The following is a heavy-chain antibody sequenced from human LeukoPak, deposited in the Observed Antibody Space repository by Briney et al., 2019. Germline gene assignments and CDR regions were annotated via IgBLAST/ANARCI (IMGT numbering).Heavy chain of an antibody. V-gene: IGHV3-30*02. D-gene: IGHD3-22*01. CDR3: AKDDHYYDSSGGFDY. CDR2: IRYHGSDK. J-gene: IGHJ4*02. CDR1: AFTFRSYG. Sequence: GGSLRLSCAASAFTFRSYGMHWVRQAPGKGLKWVAFIRYHGSDKYYADSVKDRFTISRDNSKNTLYLQMNSLRAEDTAVYYCAKDDHYYDSSGGFDYWGQGTLVTVSS.